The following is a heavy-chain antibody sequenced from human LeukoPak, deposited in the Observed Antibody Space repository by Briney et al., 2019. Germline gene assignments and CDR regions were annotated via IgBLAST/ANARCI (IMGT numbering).Heavy chain of an antibody. V-gene: IGHV4-34*01. CDR3: ARLAAAGTQEGGFDY. CDR1: GGSFSGYY. D-gene: IGHD6-13*01. CDR2: INHSGST. J-gene: IGHJ4*02. Sequence: SETLPLTCAVYGGSFSGYYWSWIRQPPGKGLEWIGEINHSGSTNYNPSLKSRVTISVDTSKNQFSLKLSSVTAADTAVYYCARLAAAGTQEGGFDYWGQGTLVTVSS.